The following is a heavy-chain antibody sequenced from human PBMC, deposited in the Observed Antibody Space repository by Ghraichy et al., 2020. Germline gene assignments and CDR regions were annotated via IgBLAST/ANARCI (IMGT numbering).Heavy chain of an antibody. CDR1: GYTFTSYG. J-gene: IGHJ3*02. Sequence: ASVKVSCKASGYTFTSYGISWVRQAPGQGLEWMGWISAYNGNTNYAQKLQGRVTMTTDTSTSTAYMELRSLRSDDTAVYFCARGITMVRGVIGTDAFDIWGQGTMVTVSS. D-gene: IGHD3-10*01. CDR3: ARGITMVRGVIGTDAFDI. V-gene: IGHV1-18*04. CDR2: ISAYNGNT.